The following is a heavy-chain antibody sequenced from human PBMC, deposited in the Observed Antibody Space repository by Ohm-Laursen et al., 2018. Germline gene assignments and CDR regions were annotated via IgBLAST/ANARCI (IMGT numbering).Heavy chain of an antibody. J-gene: IGHJ6*02. CDR1: GGSISSSSYY. CDR3: ASLRPPRTYYGMDV. V-gene: IGHV4-39*01. D-gene: IGHD1-14*01. CDR2: IYYSGST. Sequence: SETLSLTCSVSGGSISSSSYYWGWIRQPPGKGLEWIGSIYYSGSTYYNPSLKSRVTISVDTSKNQFSLKLSSVTAAGTAVYYCASLRPPRTYYGMDVWGQGTTVTVSS.